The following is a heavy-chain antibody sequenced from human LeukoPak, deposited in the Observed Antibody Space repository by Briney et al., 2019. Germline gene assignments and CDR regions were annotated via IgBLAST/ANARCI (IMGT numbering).Heavy chain of an antibody. CDR3: ARGLRGTYSSGWYVGDYFDY. V-gene: IGHV4-39*01. Sequence: SETLSLTCTVSGGSISSSSYYWGWIRQPPGKGLERIGRIYYSGSTYYNPSLKSRVTISVATSKNQFSLKLSSVTDADTAVYYCARGLRGTYSSGWYVGDYFDYWGQGTLVTVSS. CDR1: GGSISSSSYY. D-gene: IGHD6-19*01. J-gene: IGHJ4*02. CDR2: IYYSGST.